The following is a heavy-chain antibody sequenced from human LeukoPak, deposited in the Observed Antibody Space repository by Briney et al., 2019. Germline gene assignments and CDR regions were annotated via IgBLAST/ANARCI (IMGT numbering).Heavy chain of an antibody. CDR1: GFTFSNYW. D-gene: IGHD1-26*01. J-gene: IGHJ4*02. V-gene: IGHV3-74*01. CDR2: INTNGSNT. CDR3: ARGYSGNYRTDY. Sequence: LSGGSLRLSCAVSGFTFSNYWMHWVRQAAGNGLAWVARINTNGSNTTYADSVKGRFNVSRDNAKNTLSLQMNSLRTEDTAVYYCARGYSGNYRTDYWGLGTLVTVSS.